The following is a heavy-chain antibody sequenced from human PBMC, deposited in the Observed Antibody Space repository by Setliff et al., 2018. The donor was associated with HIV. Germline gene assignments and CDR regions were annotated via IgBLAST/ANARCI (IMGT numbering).Heavy chain of an antibody. CDR2: VSYTGTT. CDR3: ARQSTTSRDFDS. Sequence: SETLSLTCTASYDTISTADYYWSWIRQPPGKGLEWIGFVSYTGTTRYSPSLRSRISISIDASKNKFSLQLSSVTAADTAVYYCARQSTTSRDFDSWGQGTLVTVS. D-gene: IGHD2-2*01. V-gene: IGHV4-30-4*01. CDR1: YDTISTADYY. J-gene: IGHJ4*02.